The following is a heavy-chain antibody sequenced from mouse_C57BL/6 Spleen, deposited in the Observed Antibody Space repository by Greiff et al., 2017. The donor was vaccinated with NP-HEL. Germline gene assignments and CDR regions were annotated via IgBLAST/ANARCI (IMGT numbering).Heavy chain of an antibody. CDR1: GYAFTNYL. J-gene: IGHJ2*01. V-gene: IGHV1-54*01. CDR3: AIHSSGYFDY. CDR2: INPGSGGT. Sequence: VQLQQSGAELVRPGTSVKVSCKASGYAFTNYLIEWVKQRPGQGLEWIGVINPGSGGTNYNEKFKGKATLTADKSSSTAYMQLSSLTSEDSAVYFCAIHSSGYFDYWGQGTTLTVSS. D-gene: IGHD3-2*02.